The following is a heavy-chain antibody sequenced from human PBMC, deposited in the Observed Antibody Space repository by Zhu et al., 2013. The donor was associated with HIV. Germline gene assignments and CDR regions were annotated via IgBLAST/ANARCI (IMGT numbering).Heavy chain of an antibody. CDR2: IIPMFGTA. V-gene: IGHV1-69*05. J-gene: IGHJ6*02. CDR3: AAEVGYCSTTNCLYYYYGMDV. D-gene: IGHD2-2*01. Sequence: VQLVQSGAEVRKPGSSVKVSCKASGGTFSSYAISWVRQAPGQGLEWMGGIIPMFGTANYAQKFQERVTITRDMSTSTAYMELSSLRSEDTAVYYCAAEVGYCSTTNCLYYYYGMDVWGQGTTVTVSS. CDR1: GGTFSSYA.